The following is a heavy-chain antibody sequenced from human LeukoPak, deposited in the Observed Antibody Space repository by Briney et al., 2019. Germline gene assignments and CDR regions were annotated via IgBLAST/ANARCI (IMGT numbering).Heavy chain of an antibody. CDR2: IYYSGST. Sequence: SETLSLTCTVSGGSIISSSYYWGWIRQPPGKGLEWIGSIYYSGSTDYNPSLKSRVIISVDTSKNQFSLKLSSVTAADTAVYYCASEPGYCSGGSCYSGSEYFQHWGQGTLVTVSS. V-gene: IGHV4-39*07. CDR1: GGSIISSSYY. D-gene: IGHD2-15*01. CDR3: ASEPGYCSGGSCYSGSEYFQH. J-gene: IGHJ1*01.